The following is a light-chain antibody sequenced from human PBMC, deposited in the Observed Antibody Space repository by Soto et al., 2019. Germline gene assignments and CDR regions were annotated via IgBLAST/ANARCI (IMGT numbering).Light chain of an antibody. CDR2: EVD. J-gene: IGLJ1*01. Sequence: QSALTQPASVSGSPGQSITISCTGTSSDVGSYNLVSWYQQYPGKAPKLMIYEVDQRPSGVSNRFSGSKSVNTASLTISGLQAEDEADYSCCSYAGSSTYVFGSWTKVTVL. CDR1: SSDVGSYNL. V-gene: IGLV2-23*02. CDR3: CSYAGSSTYV.